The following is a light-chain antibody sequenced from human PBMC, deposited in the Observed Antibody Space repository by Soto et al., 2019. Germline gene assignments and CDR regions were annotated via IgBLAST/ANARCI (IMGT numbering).Light chain of an antibody. CDR2: SDN. CDR3: AAWDDRRRGRV. CDR1: TANIGKNY. Sequence: QSVLTQSPSTSGTPGQRFTISCSGNTANIGKNYVYWYQQFPGTAPQFLIYSDNQRPSWVPDRFSVSKSDTSASLAISGLLYEDEAVYYCAAWDDRRRGRVFAGGTKLTVL. J-gene: IGLJ3*02. V-gene: IGLV1-47*02.